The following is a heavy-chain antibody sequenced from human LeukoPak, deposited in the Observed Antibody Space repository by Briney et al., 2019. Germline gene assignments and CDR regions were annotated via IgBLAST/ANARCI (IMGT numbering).Heavy chain of an antibody. V-gene: IGHV3-23*01. D-gene: IGHD3-3*02. CDR3: AREEEHYRGFDY. CDR2: ISGGGGDP. Sequence: TGGSLRLSCAASGFTFSSYAMSWVRQAPGKGLEWVSLISGGGGDPYYADSVRGRFTISRDNAKNSLYLQMNSLRAEDTAVYYCAREEEHYRGFDYWGQGTLVTVSS. J-gene: IGHJ4*02. CDR1: GFTFSSYA.